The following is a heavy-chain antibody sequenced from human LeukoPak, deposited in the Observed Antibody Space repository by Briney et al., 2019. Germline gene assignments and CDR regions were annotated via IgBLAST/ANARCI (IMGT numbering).Heavy chain of an antibody. Sequence: SENLSLTCTVSGGSISSGGYYWSWIRQPPGKGLEWIGYIYHSGSTYYNPSLKSRVTISVDRSKNQFSLKLSSVTAADTAVYYCARVDTTVVTPLIDYWGQGTLVTVSS. J-gene: IGHJ4*02. V-gene: IGHV4-30-2*01. CDR3: ARVDTTVVTPLIDY. CDR2: IYHSGST. CDR1: GGSISSGGYY. D-gene: IGHD4-23*01.